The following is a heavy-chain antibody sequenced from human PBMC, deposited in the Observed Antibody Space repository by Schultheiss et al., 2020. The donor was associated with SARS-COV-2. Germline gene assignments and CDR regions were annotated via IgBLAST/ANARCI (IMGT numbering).Heavy chain of an antibody. CDR2: INHSGST. D-gene: IGHD2-15*01. Sequence: LRLSCAVYGGSFSGYYWSWIRQPPGKGLEWIGEINHSGSTNYNPSLKSRLTISVDMSQNHLSLKLSSVTAADTAIYYCARALGSAYSYGMDVWGQGTTVTVSS. J-gene: IGHJ6*02. CDR3: ARALGSAYSYGMDV. V-gene: IGHV4-34*09. CDR1: GGSFSGYY.